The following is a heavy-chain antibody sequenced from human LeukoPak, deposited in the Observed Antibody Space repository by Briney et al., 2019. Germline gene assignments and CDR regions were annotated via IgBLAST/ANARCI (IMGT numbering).Heavy chain of an antibody. V-gene: IGHV4-39*07. CDR3: ARVLFGGSEFRFDP. D-gene: IGHD2-15*01. Sequence: SETLSLTCTVSGDSISSSSYYWEWIRQPPGKGLEWIGSAFYSGSTYYNPSLKSRVTISVDTSKNQFSLKLSSVTAADTAVYYCARVLFGGSEFRFDPWGQGTLVTVSS. J-gene: IGHJ5*02. CDR1: GDSISSSSYY. CDR2: AFYSGST.